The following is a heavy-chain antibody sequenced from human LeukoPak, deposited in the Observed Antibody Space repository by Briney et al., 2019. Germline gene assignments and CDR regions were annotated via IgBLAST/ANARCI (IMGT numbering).Heavy chain of an antibody. CDR3: ARASCSSTSCSNWFDP. CDR2: IDPSDSYT. CDR1: GYSFTSYW. J-gene: IGHJ5*02. V-gene: IGHV5-10-1*01. Sequence: GESLKISCKGSGYSFTSYWISWVRQMPGKGLEWMGRIDPSDSYTNYSPSFQGHVTISADKSISTAYLQWSSLKASDTAMYYCARASCSSTSCSNWFDPWGQGTLVTVSS. D-gene: IGHD2-2*01.